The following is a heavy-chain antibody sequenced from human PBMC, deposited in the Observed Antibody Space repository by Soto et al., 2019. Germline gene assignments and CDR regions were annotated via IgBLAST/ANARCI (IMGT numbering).Heavy chain of an antibody. CDR1: GGSISSSIYY. V-gene: IGHV4-39*01. D-gene: IGHD5-18*01. CDR2: IYYSGST. Sequence: SETLSRTCTVSGGSISSSIYYWVWIRQPPGKVLDWIGSIYYSGSTYYNPSLKSRVTISVDTSKNQFSLKLSSVTAADTAVYYCARHVGRGYSYMARDYYFDYWGQGTLVTVSS. CDR3: ARHVGRGYSYMARDYYFDY. J-gene: IGHJ4*02.